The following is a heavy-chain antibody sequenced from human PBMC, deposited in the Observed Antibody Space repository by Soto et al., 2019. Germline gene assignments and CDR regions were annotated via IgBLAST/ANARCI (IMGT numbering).Heavy chain of an antibody. CDR3: AHCRGGVASF. CDR1: GFSLNTRDVV. CDR2: VYWDDDK. D-gene: IGHD3-16*01. V-gene: IGHV2-5*02. Sequence: QITLNESGPALVKPTQTLTLTCTFSGFSLNTRDVVVGWIRQPPGKALEWLGVVYWDDDKTNSPYLKSRLTITKDTPKNQVVLRMTKMDPVDTATYYCAHCRGGVASFWGQGTLVTVSS. J-gene: IGHJ4*02.